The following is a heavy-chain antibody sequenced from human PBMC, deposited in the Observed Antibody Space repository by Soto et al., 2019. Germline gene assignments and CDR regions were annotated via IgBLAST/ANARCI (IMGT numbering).Heavy chain of an antibody. V-gene: IGHV4-59*08. CDR1: GGSISSYY. D-gene: IGHD3-10*01. J-gene: IGHJ3*02. CDR2: IYYSGST. CDR3: ARKDRVTMARGVNGAFDI. Sequence: PSETLSLTCTVSGGSISSYYWSWIRQPPGKGLEWIGYIYYSGSTNYNPSLKSRVTISVDTSKNQFSLKLSSVTAADTAVYYCARKDRVTMARGVNGAFDIWGQGTMVTVSS.